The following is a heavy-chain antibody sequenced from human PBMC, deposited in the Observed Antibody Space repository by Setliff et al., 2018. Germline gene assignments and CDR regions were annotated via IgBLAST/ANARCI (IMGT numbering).Heavy chain of an antibody. D-gene: IGHD1-26*01. V-gene: IGHV1-18*01. J-gene: IGHJ3*01. CDR3: VREYSGGGLT. CDR2: ISVYTGNT. Sequence: GASVKVSCKASGYTFTSDGFSWVRQAPGQGLEWMGRISVYTGNTNYGQKYQGRVAMTTDTSTNTVYMELRSLRSDDTAVYFCVREYSGGGLTWGQGTMVTVSS. CDR1: GYTFTSDG.